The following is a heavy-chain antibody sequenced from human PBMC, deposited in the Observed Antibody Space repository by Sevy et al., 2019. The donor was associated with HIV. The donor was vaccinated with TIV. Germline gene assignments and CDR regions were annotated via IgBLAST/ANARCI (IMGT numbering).Heavy chain of an antibody. CDR2: INPYSGGT. D-gene: IGHD6-19*01. J-gene: IGHJ4*02. Sequence: ASVKVSCKASGYTFTGYYMQWVRQAPGQGLEWMGWINPYSGGTNYAQKFQGRVTMTRDTSISTAYMELSSLRSEDTAGYYCARGGGNGWYYFDYWGQETLVTVSS. V-gene: IGHV1-2*02. CDR1: GYTFTGYY. CDR3: ARGGGNGWYYFDY.